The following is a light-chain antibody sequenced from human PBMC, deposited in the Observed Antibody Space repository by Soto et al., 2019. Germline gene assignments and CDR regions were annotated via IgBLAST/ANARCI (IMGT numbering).Light chain of an antibody. V-gene: IGKV1-12*01. J-gene: IGKJ5*01. CDR1: QRLSSW. CDR2: AAS. Sequence: DIQMTQSPSTLCGSVGDRVTITCRASQRLSSWLAWYQQKPGTGPRLLIYAASSLQSGVPSRFSGSGSGTDFTLTISSLQPEDFATYYCQQANSFPITFGQGTRREIK. CDR3: QQANSFPIT.